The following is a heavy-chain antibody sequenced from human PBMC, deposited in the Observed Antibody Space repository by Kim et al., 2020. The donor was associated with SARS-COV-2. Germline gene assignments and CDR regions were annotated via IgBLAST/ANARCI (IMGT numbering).Heavy chain of an antibody. CDR1: GYKFTNYG. CDR2: ISAYDGHT. CDR3: ATTNSYANYPDC. V-gene: IGHV1-18*01. J-gene: IGHJ4*02. Sequence: ASVRVSCKASGYKFTNYGISWVRQAPGQGLEWMAWISAYDGHTKYAHNVQGRLTMATDASTNTAYMELMSLTSDDTAVYYCATTNSYANYPDCWGQGTLVTVSS. D-gene: IGHD1-1*01.